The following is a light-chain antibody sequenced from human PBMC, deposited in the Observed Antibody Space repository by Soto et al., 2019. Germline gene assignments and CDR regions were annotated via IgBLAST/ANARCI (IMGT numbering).Light chain of an antibody. CDR1: QTVSSSY. V-gene: IGKV3-20*01. CDR2: GGS. J-gene: IGKJ4*01. CDR3: QQYGSSPPLT. Sequence: EIVLTQSPGTLSLSPGERATLSCRARQTVSSSYLAWYQQKPGQAPRLLIYGGSSRATGIPDRFSGSGSGTDFTLTISRLEPEDSAVYYCQQYGSSPPLTFGGGTKVEIK.